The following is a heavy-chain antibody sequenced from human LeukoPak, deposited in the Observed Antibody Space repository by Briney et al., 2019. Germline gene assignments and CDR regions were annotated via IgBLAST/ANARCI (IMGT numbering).Heavy chain of an antibody. CDR2: ISAYNGNT. Sequence: ASVKVSCKASGYSFTSYGISWVRQAPGQGLEWMGWISAYNGNTNYAQKLQGRVTMTRDTSTSTVYMELSSLRSEDTAVYYCAVGGGLRYRYAFDIWGQGTMVTVSS. V-gene: IGHV1-18*01. J-gene: IGHJ3*02. CDR3: AVGGGLRYRYAFDI. CDR1: GYSFTSYG. D-gene: IGHD5-12*01.